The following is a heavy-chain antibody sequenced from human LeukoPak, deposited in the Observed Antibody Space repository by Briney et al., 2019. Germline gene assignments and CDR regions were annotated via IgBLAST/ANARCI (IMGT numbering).Heavy chain of an antibody. CDR2: IYYSGST. J-gene: IGHJ4*02. V-gene: IGHV4-59*01. CDR3: ARDLLTYYYDSSGYYLDY. Sequence: PSETLSLTCTVSGGSISSYYWSWIRQPPGKGLEWIGYIYYSGSTNYNPSLKSRVTISVDTSKNQFSLKLSSVTAADTAVYYCARDLLTYYYDSSGYYLDYWGQGTLVTVSS. CDR1: GGSISSYY. D-gene: IGHD3-22*01.